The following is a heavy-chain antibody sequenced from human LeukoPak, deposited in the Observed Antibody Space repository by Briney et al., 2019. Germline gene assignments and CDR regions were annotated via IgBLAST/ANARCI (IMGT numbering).Heavy chain of an antibody. J-gene: IGHJ4*02. CDR2: ISSSSSYI. V-gene: IGHV3-21*01. Sequence: PGGSLRLSCAASGFTFSSYSMNWVRQAPGKGLEWVSSISSSSSYIYYADSVKGRFTISRDNAKNSLYLQMNSLRAEDTAVYYCASKIAAAGTAPYWGQGTLVTVSS. CDR1: GFTFSSYS. CDR3: ASKIAAAGTAPY. D-gene: IGHD6-13*01.